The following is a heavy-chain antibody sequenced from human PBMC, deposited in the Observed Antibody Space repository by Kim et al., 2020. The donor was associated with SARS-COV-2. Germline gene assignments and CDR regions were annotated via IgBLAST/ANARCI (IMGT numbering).Heavy chain of an antibody. CDR2: IYSGGST. J-gene: IGHJ6*02. CDR3: ARDRGVREDGYYYGMDV. D-gene: IGHD3-10*01. Sequence: GGSLRLSCAASGFTVSSNYMSWVRQAPGKGLEWVSVIYSGGSTYYADSVKGRFTISRDNSKNTLYLQMNSLRAEDTAVYYCARDRGVREDGYYYGMDVWGQGTTVTVSS. CDR1: GFTVSSNY. V-gene: IGHV3-53*01.